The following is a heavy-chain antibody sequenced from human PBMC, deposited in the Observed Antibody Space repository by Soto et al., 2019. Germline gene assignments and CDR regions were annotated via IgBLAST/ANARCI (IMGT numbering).Heavy chain of an antibody. Sequence: ASVKVSCKASGFTFTSSAVQWVRQARGQRLEWIGWIVVGSGNTNYAQKFQERVTITRDMSTSTAYMELSSLRSEDTAVYYCAASGYSSGLDRVWPEHLSPHYYGMDVWGQGTTVTVSS. CDR1: GFTFTSSA. J-gene: IGHJ6*02. CDR2: IVVGSGNT. V-gene: IGHV1-58*01. D-gene: IGHD5-18*01. CDR3: AASGYSSGLDRVWPEHLSPHYYGMDV.